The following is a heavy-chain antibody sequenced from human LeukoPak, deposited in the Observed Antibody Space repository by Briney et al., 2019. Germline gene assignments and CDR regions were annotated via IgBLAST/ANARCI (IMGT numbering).Heavy chain of an antibody. CDR3: AKDYSGSWYYFDN. D-gene: IGHD6-13*01. CDR1: GFTFSSYG. V-gene: IGHV3-30*18. J-gene: IGHJ4*02. CDR2: ISNDGSDK. Sequence: GGSLRLSCAASGFTFSSYGMHWVCQALGKGLEWVAVISNDGSDKYYADSVKGRITISRDNSKNTLYLQLNSLRAEDTAVYYCAKDYSGSWYYFDNWGQGTLVTVSS.